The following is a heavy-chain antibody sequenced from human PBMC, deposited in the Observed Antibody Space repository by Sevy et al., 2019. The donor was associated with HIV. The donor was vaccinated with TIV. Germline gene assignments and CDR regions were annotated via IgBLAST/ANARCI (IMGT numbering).Heavy chain of an antibody. CDR3: TRQMVTFEGVIVYYYGMDV. J-gene: IGHJ6*02. V-gene: IGHV3-73*01. D-gene: IGHD3-16*02. Sequence: GGSLRLSCAASGFIFSGSAMHWVSQASGKGLESVGRIRSKANSYATAYAAWGKGRFTISRDDSKNTAYLQMNSLKTEESAVYYCTRQMVTFEGVIVYYYGMDVWGQGTTVTVSS. CDR1: GFIFSGSA. CDR2: IRSKANSYAT.